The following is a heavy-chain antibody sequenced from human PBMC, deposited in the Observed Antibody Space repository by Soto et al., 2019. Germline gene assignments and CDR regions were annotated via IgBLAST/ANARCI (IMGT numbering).Heavy chain of an antibody. J-gene: IGHJ6*03. V-gene: IGHV7-4-1*01. Sequence: QVQLVQSGSELKKPGASVKVSCKASGYTFTSYAMNWVRQAPGQGLEWMGWINTNTGNPTYAQGFTGRFVFSLDTSVSTAYLQICSIKAEDTAVYYCARTENTVTTSCCRNYYYYYMDVWGKGTTVTVSS. CDR3: ARTENTVTTSCCRNYYYYYMDV. CDR1: GYTFTSYA. CDR2: INTNTGNP. D-gene: IGHD4-4*01.